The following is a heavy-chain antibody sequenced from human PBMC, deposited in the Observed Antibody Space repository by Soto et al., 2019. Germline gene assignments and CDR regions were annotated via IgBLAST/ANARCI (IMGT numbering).Heavy chain of an antibody. CDR1: GFTFSSYG. CDR3: AAGIAAAEVGNWFDP. D-gene: IGHD6-13*01. CDR2: IWYDGSNK. V-gene: IGHV3-33*01. J-gene: IGHJ5*02. Sequence: QVQLVESGGGVVKPGRSLRLSCAASGFTFSSYGMHWVRQAPGKGLEWVAVIWYDGSNKYYADSVKGRFTISRDNSKNTLYLQMNSLRAEDTAVYYCAAGIAAAEVGNWFDPWGQGTLVTVSS.